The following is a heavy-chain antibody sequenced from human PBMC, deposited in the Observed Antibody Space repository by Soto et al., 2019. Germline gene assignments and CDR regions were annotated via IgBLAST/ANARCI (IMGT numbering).Heavy chain of an antibody. V-gene: IGHV1-46*01. J-gene: IGHJ4*02. Sequence: ASVKVSCKASGYTFTSYYMHWVRQAPLQGLEWMGIINPSGGSTSYAQKFQGRVTMTRETSTSTVYMELTSLRSEDTAVYYCGRDRVLYYYDSSGSLDYWGKGTLVTSPQ. D-gene: IGHD3-22*01. CDR1: GYTFTSYY. CDR3: GRDRVLYYYDSSGSLDY. CDR2: INPSGGST.